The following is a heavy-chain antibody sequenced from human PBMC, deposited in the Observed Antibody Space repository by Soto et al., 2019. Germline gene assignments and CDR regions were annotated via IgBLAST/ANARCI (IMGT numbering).Heavy chain of an antibody. Sequence: GASVKVSCKASGYTFTSYAMQWVRQAPRQRLEWMGWINAGNGTANYAQKFQGRVTITADESTSTAYMELSSLRSEDTAVYYCARDGSDSSGYYYGLPNWFDPWGQGTLVTVSS. CDR3: ARDGSDSSGYYYGLPNWFDP. V-gene: IGHV1-3*01. D-gene: IGHD3-22*01. CDR1: GYTFTSYA. CDR2: INAGNGTA. J-gene: IGHJ5*02.